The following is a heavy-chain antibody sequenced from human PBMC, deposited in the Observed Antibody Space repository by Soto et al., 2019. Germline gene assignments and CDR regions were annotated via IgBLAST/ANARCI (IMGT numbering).Heavy chain of an antibody. CDR2: LIPIFGTA. J-gene: IGHJ4*02. V-gene: IGHV1-69*01. CDR1: GGTFSSYA. CDR3: ARDLGLERWIRSPFDY. D-gene: IGHD5-12*01. Sequence: QVQLVQSGAEVKKPGSSVKVSCKASGGTFSSYAISWVRQAPGQGLEWMGGLIPIFGTANSAQKFQGRVTITADESTSPADMELSSLRSEDTAVYYCARDLGLERWIRSPFDYWGQGTLVTVSS.